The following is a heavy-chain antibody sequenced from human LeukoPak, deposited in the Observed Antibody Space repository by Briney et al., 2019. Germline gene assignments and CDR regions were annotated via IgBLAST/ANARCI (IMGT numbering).Heavy chain of an antibody. CDR2: IYASGSS. CDR3: ARCLNTYYYDNSGYSPEHYYMDV. J-gene: IGHJ6*03. Sequence: PSETLSLTCTVSGDSISNYYWSSVRQPAGKGLEWIGRIYASGSSNYNPSLKSRITMSVDTSKNQFSLKLSSVTAADTAVYYCARCLNTYYYDNSGYSPEHYYMDVWGKGTTVIVSS. CDR1: GDSISNYY. D-gene: IGHD3-22*01. V-gene: IGHV4-4*07.